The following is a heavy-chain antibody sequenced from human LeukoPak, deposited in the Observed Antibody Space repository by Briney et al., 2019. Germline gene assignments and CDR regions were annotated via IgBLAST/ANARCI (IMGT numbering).Heavy chain of an antibody. Sequence: GGSLRLSCAASGFTFSSYSMNWVRQAPGKGLEWVSSISSSSSYIYYADSVKGRFTISRDNAKNSLYLQMNSLRAEDTAVYYCARDIIAAAVGSWFDPWGQGTLVTVSS. CDR1: GFTFSSYS. J-gene: IGHJ5*02. D-gene: IGHD6-13*01. CDR2: ISSSSSYI. CDR3: ARDIIAAAVGSWFDP. V-gene: IGHV3-21*01.